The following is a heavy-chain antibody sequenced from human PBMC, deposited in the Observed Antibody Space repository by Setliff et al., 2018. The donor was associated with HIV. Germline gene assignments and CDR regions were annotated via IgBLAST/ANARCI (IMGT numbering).Heavy chain of an antibody. CDR3: ARHAPSVDDYDSTNSGAEDAFDI. CDR2: MHSSGST. CDR1: GGSISRYY. V-gene: IGHV4-4*09. D-gene: IGHD3-22*01. J-gene: IGHJ3*02. Sequence: LSLTCTVSGGSISRYYWSWIRQSPGKGLEFIGYMHSSGSTNYNPSLETRVTLSVDTSKSQFSLKLTSVTAADTAVYYCARHAPSVDDYDSTNSGAEDAFDIWGQGTMVTVSS.